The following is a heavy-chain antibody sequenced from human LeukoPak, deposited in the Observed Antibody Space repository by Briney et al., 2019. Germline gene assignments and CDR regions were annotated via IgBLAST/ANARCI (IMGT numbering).Heavy chain of an antibody. CDR1: GFTLSSYS. CDR2: ISKNGRNA. V-gene: IGHV3-64*01. Sequence: GGSLRLSCAASGFTLSSYSMHWVRQAPGKGLEFVSAISKNGRNAYYGNSMKGRFTISRDISKNTLYLQMGSLRPEDMAVYYCARVDSGSACASWGQGILVTVSS. J-gene: IGHJ1*01. CDR3: ARVDSGSACAS. D-gene: IGHD6-19*01.